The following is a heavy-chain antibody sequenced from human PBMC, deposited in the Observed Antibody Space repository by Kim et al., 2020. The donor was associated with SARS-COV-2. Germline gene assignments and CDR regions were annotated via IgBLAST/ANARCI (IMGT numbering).Heavy chain of an antibody. CDR3: AKDQQLVPEYFDY. J-gene: IGHJ4*02. Sequence: YADSVKGRFTISRDNSKNSLYLQMNSLRTEDTALYYCAKDQQLVPEYFDYWGQGTLVTVSS. V-gene: IGHV3-43*01. D-gene: IGHD6-13*01.